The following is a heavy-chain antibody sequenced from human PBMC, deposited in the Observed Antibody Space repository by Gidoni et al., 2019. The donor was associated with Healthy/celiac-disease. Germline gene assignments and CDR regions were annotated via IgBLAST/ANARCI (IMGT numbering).Heavy chain of an antibody. Sequence: QLQLQESGPGLVKPSETLSLTCTVSGGSISSSSYYWGWIRQPPGKGLEWIGSIYYSGSTYYNPSLKSRVTISVDTSKNQFSLKLSSVTAADTAVYYCARHTVENTYDFWSGYYTGNNWFDPWGQGTLVTVSS. J-gene: IGHJ5*02. CDR2: IYYSGST. CDR1: GGSISSSSYY. CDR3: ARHTVENTYDFWSGYYTGNNWFDP. V-gene: IGHV4-39*01. D-gene: IGHD3-3*01.